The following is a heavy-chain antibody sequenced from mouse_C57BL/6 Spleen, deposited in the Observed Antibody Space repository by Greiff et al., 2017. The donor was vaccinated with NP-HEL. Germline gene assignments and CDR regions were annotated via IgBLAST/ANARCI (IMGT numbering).Heavy chain of an antibody. CDR2: IWRGGST. D-gene: IGHD1-1*01. J-gene: IGHJ1*03. CDR3: AKNFGGSSGYFDV. V-gene: IGHV2-5*01. CDR1: GFSLTSYG. Sequence: VKLQQSGPGLVQPSQSLSITCTVSGFSLTSYGVHWVRQSPGKGLEWLGVIWRGGSTDYNAAFMSRLSITKDNSKSQVFFKMNSLQADDTAIYYCAKNFGGSSGYFDVWGTGTTVTVSS.